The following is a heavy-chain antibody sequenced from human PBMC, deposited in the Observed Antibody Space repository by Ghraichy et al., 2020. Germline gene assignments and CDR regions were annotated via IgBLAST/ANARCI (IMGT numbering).Heavy chain of an antibody. CDR2: ISSSSSYI. CDR3: ARDPYYYDSSNYFDY. CDR1: GFTFSSYS. Sequence: GGSLRLSCAASGFTFSSYSMNWVRQAPGKGLEWVSSISSSSSYIYYADSVKGRFTISRDNAKNSLYLQMNSLRAEDTAVYYCARDPYYYDSSNYFDYWGQGTLVTVSS. V-gene: IGHV3-21*01. J-gene: IGHJ4*02. D-gene: IGHD3-22*01.